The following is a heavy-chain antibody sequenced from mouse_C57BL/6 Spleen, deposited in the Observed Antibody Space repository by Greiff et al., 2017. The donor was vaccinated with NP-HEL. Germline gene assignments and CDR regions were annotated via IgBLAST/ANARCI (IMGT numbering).Heavy chain of an antibody. CDR3: ARYYSNGGYAMDY. CDR1: GYTFTSYW. CDR2: IYPGSGST. V-gene: IGHV1-55*01. Sequence: VQLQQPGAELVKPGASVKMSCKASGYTFTSYWITWVKQRPGQGLEWIGDIYPGSGSTNYNEKFKSKATLTVDTSSSTAYMQLSSLTSEDSAVYYCARYYSNGGYAMDYWGQGTSVTVSS. J-gene: IGHJ4*01. D-gene: IGHD2-5*01.